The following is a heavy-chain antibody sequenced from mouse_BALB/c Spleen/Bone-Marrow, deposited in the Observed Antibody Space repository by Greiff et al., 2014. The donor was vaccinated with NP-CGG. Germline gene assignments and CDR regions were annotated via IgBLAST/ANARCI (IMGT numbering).Heavy chain of an antibody. D-gene: IGHD2-10*02. V-gene: IGHV1S29*02. CDR3: ARSYGNWYFDV. J-gene: IGHJ1*01. Sequence: EVQLQQSGPELVKPGASVKISCKASGYTFTDYNMHWVKQSHGKSLEWIGYIYPYNGGTGYNQKFKSKATLTVDNFSSTAYMELRSLTSEDSAVYYCARSYGNWYFDVWGAGTTVTVSS. CDR1: GYTFTDYN. CDR2: IYPYNGGT.